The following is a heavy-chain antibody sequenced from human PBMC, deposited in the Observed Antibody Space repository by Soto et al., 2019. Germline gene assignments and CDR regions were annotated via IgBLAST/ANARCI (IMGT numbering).Heavy chain of an antibody. CDR3: ASDREVYCSNGISLDAFDI. D-gene: IGHD2-8*01. V-gene: IGHV3-23*01. CDR2: LSSRGFST. Sequence: EVQLLESGGDLVQPGGSLRLSCAASGFTFNDYAMTWVRQVPGKGLEWVSSLSSRGFSTHYAESVKGRFTISRDNIKNTMYLQMSSRRAEDTAVYYCASDREVYCSNGISLDAFDIWGQGTLVTVSS. CDR1: GFTFNDYA. J-gene: IGHJ3*02.